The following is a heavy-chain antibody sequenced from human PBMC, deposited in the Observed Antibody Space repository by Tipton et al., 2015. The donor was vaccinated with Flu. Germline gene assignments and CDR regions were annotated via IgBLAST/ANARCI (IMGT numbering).Heavy chain of an antibody. CDR2: IYYSGST. D-gene: IGHD1-26*01. J-gene: IGHJ3*02. Sequence: TLSLTCTVSGGSIGSYYWSWIRQPPGKGLEWIGYIYYSGSTNYNPSLKSRVTISVDTSKNQFSLKLSSVTAADTAVYYCAKYSTMIVGASYDAFDIWGQGTMVTVSS. V-gene: IGHV4-59*01. CDR1: GGSIGSYY. CDR3: AKYSTMIVGASYDAFDI.